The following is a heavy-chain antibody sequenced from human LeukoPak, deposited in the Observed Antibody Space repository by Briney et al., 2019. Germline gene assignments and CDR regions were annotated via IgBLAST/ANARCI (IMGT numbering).Heavy chain of an antibody. V-gene: IGHV3-23*01. Sequence: GGSLRLSCAASGFTFSSYAMSWVRQAPGKGREWVSVISGSGGSTYYADSVKGRFTISRDNSKNTLYLQMNSLRAEDTAVYYCAKGYDFWSGARTGYFDYWGQGTLVTVSS. J-gene: IGHJ4*02. CDR1: GFTFSSYA. CDR3: AKGYDFWSGARTGYFDY. CDR2: ISGSGGST. D-gene: IGHD3-3*01.